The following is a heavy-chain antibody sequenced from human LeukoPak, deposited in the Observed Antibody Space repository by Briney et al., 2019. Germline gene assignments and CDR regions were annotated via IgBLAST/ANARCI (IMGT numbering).Heavy chain of an antibody. Sequence: GASVKVSCKASGGTFSSYGISWVRQAPGQGLEWMGWISAYNANTNYAQKLQGRVTMTTDTSTSTAYMELRSLRSDDTAVYYCAKDQPGGRRGDAFDIWGQGTMVTVSS. V-gene: IGHV1-18*01. CDR3: AKDQPGGRRGDAFDI. D-gene: IGHD1-26*01. J-gene: IGHJ3*02. CDR1: GGTFSSYG. CDR2: ISAYNANT.